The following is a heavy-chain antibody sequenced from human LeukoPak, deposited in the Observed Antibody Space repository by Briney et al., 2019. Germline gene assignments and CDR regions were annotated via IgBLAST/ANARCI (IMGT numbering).Heavy chain of an antibody. J-gene: IGHJ3*02. V-gene: IGHV3-9*01. Sequence: GRSLRLSCAASGFTFDDYAMHWVRQAPGKGLEWVSGISWNSGSIGYADSVKGRFTISRDNAKNSLYLQMNSLRAEDTALYYCAKDIKDYYDSSGPFGAFDIWGQGTMVTVSS. D-gene: IGHD3-22*01. CDR1: GFTFDDYA. CDR3: AKDIKDYYDSSGPFGAFDI. CDR2: ISWNSGSI.